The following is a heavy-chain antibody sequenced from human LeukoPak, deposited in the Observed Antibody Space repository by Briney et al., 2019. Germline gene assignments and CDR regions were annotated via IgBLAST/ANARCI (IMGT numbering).Heavy chain of an antibody. D-gene: IGHD1-14*01. J-gene: IGHJ6*02. CDR2: IYWDDDK. Sequence: SGPTLVKPPQTLTLTCTFSGFSLSANGVGVGWIRQPPGKALEWLALIYWDDDKRYSPSLKSRLTITKDTSKNQVVLTMTNMDPVDTATYYCAHSTPHYYHYGMDVWGQGTTVTVSS. CDR3: AHSTPHYYHYGMDV. V-gene: IGHV2-5*02. CDR1: GFSLSANGVG.